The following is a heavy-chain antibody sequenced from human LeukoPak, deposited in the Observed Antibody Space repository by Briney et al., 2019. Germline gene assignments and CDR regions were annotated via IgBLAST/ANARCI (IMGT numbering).Heavy chain of an antibody. V-gene: IGHV4-59*08. CDR3: ARRGLVGPIDY. J-gene: IGHJ4*02. D-gene: IGHD1-26*01. CDR2: IYYSGST. Sequence: SETLSLTCTVSGGSISSYYWSWIRQPPGKGLEWIGYIYYSGSTNYNPSLKSRVTISVDTSKNQFSLKLSSVTAADTAVYYCARRGLVGPIDYWGQGTLVTVSS. CDR1: GGSISSYY.